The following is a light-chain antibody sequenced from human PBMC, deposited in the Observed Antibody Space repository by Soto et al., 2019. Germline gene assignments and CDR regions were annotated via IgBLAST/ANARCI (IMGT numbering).Light chain of an antibody. V-gene: IGKV1-12*01. CDR3: QQANSFPLT. CDR2: AAS. CDR1: QGINKW. Sequence: DIQMTQSPSSVSAAVGDRVTITCRASQGINKWLAWYQQKPGKAPQLLISAASTLRSGVPSRFGGSGSGTDFILTISNLQPEDFATYFCQQANSFPLTFGGGTKVDIK. J-gene: IGKJ4*01.